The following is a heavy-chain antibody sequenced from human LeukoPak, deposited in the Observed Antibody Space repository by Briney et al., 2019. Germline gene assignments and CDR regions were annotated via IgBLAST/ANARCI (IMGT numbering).Heavy chain of an antibody. CDR1: GFSFNTYA. Sequence: PGGSLRLSCAASGFSFNTYAMSWVRQAPGKGLEWVANIKPDGSAGYYVGSAEGRFIVSRDNANNYLYLHMGSLRAEDTAFYYCARAPSFGTVDYWGQGTLVTVSS. CDR3: ARAPSFGTVDY. J-gene: IGHJ4*02. CDR2: IKPDGSAG. V-gene: IGHV3-7*01. D-gene: IGHD1-7*01.